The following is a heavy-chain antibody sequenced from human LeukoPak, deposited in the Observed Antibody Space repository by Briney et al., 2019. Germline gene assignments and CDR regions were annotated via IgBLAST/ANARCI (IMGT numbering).Heavy chain of an antibody. V-gene: IGHV3-30*04. Sequence: PGGSLRLSCAASGFTFSNYAMHWVRQAPGKGLEWVALISYDETNKYYADSVKGRFTISRDNSKNTLYLQMNSLRAEDTAIYYCARGFVERGYRFGYVMDFDYWGQGTLVTVSS. D-gene: IGHD5-18*01. CDR1: GFTFSNYA. CDR3: ARGFVERGYRFGYVMDFDY. J-gene: IGHJ4*02. CDR2: ISYDETNK.